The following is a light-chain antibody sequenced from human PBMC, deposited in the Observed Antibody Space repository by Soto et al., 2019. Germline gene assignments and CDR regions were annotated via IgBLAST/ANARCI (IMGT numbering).Light chain of an antibody. CDR2: DVS. CDR1: SSVVGGYNY. V-gene: IGLV2-11*01. Sequence: QSALTQPRSVSRSPGQSVTISCTGTSSVVGGYNYVSWYQQHPGKAPKLMIYDVSKRPSGVPDRFSGSKSGNTASLTISGLQAEDEADYYCCSYAGSYPYVFGTGTKVTVL. CDR3: CSYAGSYPYV. J-gene: IGLJ1*01.